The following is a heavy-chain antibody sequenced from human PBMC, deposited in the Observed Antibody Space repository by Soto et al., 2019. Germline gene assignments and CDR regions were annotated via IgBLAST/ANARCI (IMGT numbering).Heavy chain of an antibody. CDR1: VASISSGGYS. V-gene: IGHV4-30-2*01. Sequence: TLSLTCVVSVASISSGGYSWSWIRQPPGKGLEWIGYIYHSGSTYYNPSLKSRVTISVDRSKNQFSLKLSSVTAADTAVYYCARAGITLLGVVIGPLDPRGQGTLVTVSS. CDR3: ARAGITLLGVVIGPLDP. CDR2: IYHSGST. D-gene: IGHD3-3*01. J-gene: IGHJ5*02.